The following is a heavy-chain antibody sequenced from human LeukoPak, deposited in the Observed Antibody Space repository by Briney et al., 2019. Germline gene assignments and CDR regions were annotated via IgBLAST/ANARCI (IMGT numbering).Heavy chain of an antibody. CDR3: ASSIAVAGTRGLN. CDR2: INPNSGGT. J-gene: IGHJ4*02. CDR1: GYTFTGYY. D-gene: IGHD6-19*01. Sequence: ASVKVSCKASGYTFTGYYMHWVRQAPGQGLEWMGRINPNSGGTNYAQQFQGRVTMTRDTSISTAYIELSRLRSDDTAVYYCASSIAVAGTRGLNWGQGTLVTVSS. V-gene: IGHV1-2*06.